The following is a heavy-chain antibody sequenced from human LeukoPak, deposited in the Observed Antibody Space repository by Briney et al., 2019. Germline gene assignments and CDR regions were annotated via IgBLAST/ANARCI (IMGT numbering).Heavy chain of an antibody. CDR2: LSASGGGT. V-gene: IGHV3-23*01. J-gene: IGHJ4*02. D-gene: IGHD3-22*01. CDR3: AKRGVVIRVILVGFHKEAYYFDS. Sequence: PGGSLRLSCAVSGITLNNYGMAWVRQAPGKGLEWVASLSASGGGTSYADSVRGRFTISRDNAKNTLYLQMNSLRAEDTAVYFCAKRGVVIRVILVGFHKEAYYFDSWGQGVLVTVSS. CDR1: GITLNNYG.